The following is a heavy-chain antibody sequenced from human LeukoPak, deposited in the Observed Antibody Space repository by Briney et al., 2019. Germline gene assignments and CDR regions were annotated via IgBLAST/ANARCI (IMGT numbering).Heavy chain of an antibody. J-gene: IGHJ6*03. V-gene: IGHV1-2*02. D-gene: IGHD2-2*01. CDR3: ARENFVVVPAAMSHYYYYMDV. CDR1: GYTFTGYY. Sequence: ASVKVSCKASGYTFTGYYMHWVRQAPGQGLEWMGWINPNSGGTNYAQEFQGRVTMTRDTSISTAYMELSRLRSDDTAVYYCARENFVVVPAAMSHYYYYMDVWGKGTTVTVSS. CDR2: INPNSGGT.